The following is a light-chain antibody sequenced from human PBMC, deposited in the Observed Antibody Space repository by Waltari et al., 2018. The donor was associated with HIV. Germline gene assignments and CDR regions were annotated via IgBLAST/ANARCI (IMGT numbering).Light chain of an antibody. Sequence: SYEVTQPPSVAVSPGQTASITCSGYELGDKYTCWYQQKPAQSPLLVIYHDNKRPSGIPERFSASSSGHTATLTISGTLPMDEADYYCQAWGSSTSGVFGRGTRLTVL. CDR1: ELGDKY. CDR3: QAWGSSTSGV. CDR2: HDN. V-gene: IGLV3-1*01. J-gene: IGLJ2*01.